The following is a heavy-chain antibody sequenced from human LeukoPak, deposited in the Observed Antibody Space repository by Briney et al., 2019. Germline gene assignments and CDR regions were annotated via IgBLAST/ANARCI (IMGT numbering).Heavy chain of an antibody. CDR3: ASYIVVVTAIGY. CDR1: GVSISSSSYY. D-gene: IGHD2-21*02. V-gene: IGHV4-39*01. J-gene: IGHJ4*02. CDR2: IYYSGST. Sequence: SETLSLTCTVSGVSISSSSYYWGWIRQPPGKGLEWIGSIYYSGSTYYNPSLKSRVTISVDTSKNQFSLKLSSVTAADTAVYYCASYIVVVTAIGYWGQGTLVTVSS.